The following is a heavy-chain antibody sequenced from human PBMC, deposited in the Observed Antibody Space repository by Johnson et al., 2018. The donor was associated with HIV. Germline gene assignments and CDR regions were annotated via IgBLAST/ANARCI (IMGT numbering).Heavy chain of an antibody. Sequence: VQLVESGGGVVRPGGSLRLSCAASGFTFDDYGMTWVRQAPGKGLEWVSGIDWNGGSSGYADSVKGRFSISRDNGKNSLYLQMNSLRAEDTALYYCARGAYSSSWYGHDAFDIWGQGTMVTVSS. J-gene: IGHJ3*02. V-gene: IGHV3-20*04. CDR1: GFTFDDYG. D-gene: IGHD6-13*01. CDR2: IDWNGGSS. CDR3: ARGAYSSSWYGHDAFDI.